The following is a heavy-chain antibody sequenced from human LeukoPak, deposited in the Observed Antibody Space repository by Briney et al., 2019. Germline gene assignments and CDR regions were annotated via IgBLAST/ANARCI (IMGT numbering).Heavy chain of an antibody. CDR3: ARPSTTVTTGPYYFDY. CDR1: GGSISSYY. D-gene: IGHD4-17*01. Sequence: SETLSLTCTVSGGSISSYYWSWIRQPPGKGLEWIGEINHSGSTNYNPSLKSRVTISVDTSKNQFSLKLSSVTAADTAVYYCARPSTTVTTGPYYFDYWGQGTLVTVSS. J-gene: IGHJ4*02. V-gene: IGHV4-34*01. CDR2: INHSGST.